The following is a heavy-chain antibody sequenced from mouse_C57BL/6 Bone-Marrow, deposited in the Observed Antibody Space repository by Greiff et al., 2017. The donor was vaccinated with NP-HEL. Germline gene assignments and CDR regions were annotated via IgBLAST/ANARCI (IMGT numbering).Heavy chain of an antibody. Sequence: VKLQQPGAELVKPGASVKLSCKASGYTFTSYWMQWVKQRPGQGLEWIGEIDPSDSYTNYNQKFKGKATLTVDTSSSTAYMQLSSLTSEDSAVYYCARSDDGYWYFDVWGTGTTVTVSS. J-gene: IGHJ1*03. CDR2: IDPSDSYT. CDR1: GYTFTSYW. CDR3: ARSDDGYWYFDV. D-gene: IGHD2-3*01. V-gene: IGHV1-50*01.